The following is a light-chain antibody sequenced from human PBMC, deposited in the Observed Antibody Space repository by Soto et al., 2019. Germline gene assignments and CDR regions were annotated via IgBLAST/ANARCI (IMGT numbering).Light chain of an antibody. CDR2: DAS. CDR1: QSISSY. Sequence: EIVLTQSPATLSLSPGERATLSCRASQSISSYLAWYQQKLGQAPRLLIYDASNRATGVPARFSGSGSGTDFTLTISSLEPEDFAVYHCQQSGSSLTFGQGTKLEMK. V-gene: IGKV3-11*01. CDR3: QQSGSSLT. J-gene: IGKJ2*01.